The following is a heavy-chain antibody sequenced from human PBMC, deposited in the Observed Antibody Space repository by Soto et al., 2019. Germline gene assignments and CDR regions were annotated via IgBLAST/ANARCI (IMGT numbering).Heavy chain of an antibody. CDR3: ARDSDYGGNSHWFDP. Sequence: GGSLRLSCAASGFTFSSYAMHWVRQAPGKGLEWVAVISYDGSNKYYADSVKGRFTISRDNSKNTLYLQMNSLRAEDTAVYYCARDSDYGGNSHWFDPWGQGTLVTVSS. CDR2: ISYDGSNK. J-gene: IGHJ5*02. CDR1: GFTFSSYA. D-gene: IGHD4-17*01. V-gene: IGHV3-30-3*01.